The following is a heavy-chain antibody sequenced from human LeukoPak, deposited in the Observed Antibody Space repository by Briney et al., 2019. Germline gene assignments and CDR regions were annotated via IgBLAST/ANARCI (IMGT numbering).Heavy chain of an antibody. V-gene: IGHV4-59*01. CDR2: IYYSGST. CDR3: ARVQRYYYDSSGYYSRAFDI. J-gene: IGHJ3*02. D-gene: IGHD3-22*01. CDR1: GGSISSYY. Sequence: SETLSLTCTVSGGSISSYYWSWIRQPPGKGLEWIGYIYYSGSTNYNPSLKSRVTISVDTSKNQFSLKLSSVTAADTAVYYCARVQRYYYDSSGYYSRAFDIWGQGTMVTVSS.